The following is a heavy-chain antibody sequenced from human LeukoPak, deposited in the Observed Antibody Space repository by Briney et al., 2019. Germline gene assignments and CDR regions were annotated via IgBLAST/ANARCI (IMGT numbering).Heavy chain of an antibody. CDR1: GYTFTSYD. D-gene: IGHD3-10*01. V-gene: IGHV1-8*01. CDR2: MNPSSGNT. Sequence: GASVKVSCKASGYTFTSYDINWVRQATGQGLEWMGWMNPSSGNTGYAQKFQGRVTMTRNTSISTAYVELSSLRSEDTAVYYCARAPVSLWFGVYYYYYGMDVWGQGNTVTVSS. CDR3: ARAPVSLWFGVYYYYYGMDV. J-gene: IGHJ6*02.